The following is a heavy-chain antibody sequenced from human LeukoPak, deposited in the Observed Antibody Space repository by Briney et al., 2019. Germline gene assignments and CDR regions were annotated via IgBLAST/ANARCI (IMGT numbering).Heavy chain of an antibody. D-gene: IGHD5-24*01. CDR2: IKQDGSKK. Sequence: GGSLRLSCVASGFPFSSYWMSWVRQAPGKGLEWVANIKQDGSKKSYVDSVKGRFTISRDNAKNSLYLQMNSLRAEDTAIYYCTRVGYIDEGIDYWGQGTLVTVSS. J-gene: IGHJ4*02. V-gene: IGHV3-7*04. CDR3: TRVGYIDEGIDY. CDR1: GFPFSSYW.